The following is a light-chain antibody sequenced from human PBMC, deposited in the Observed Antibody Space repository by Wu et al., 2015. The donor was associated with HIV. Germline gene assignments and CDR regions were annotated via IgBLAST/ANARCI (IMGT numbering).Light chain of an antibody. V-gene: IGKV1-5*03. Sequence: DIQMTQSPSTLSASVGDGATITCRASQSINTWLAWYQQKPGKAPRLLIYKASSLQSGVPSRFSGSGSGTEFTLTITSLQPDDFAIYYCQQYKTFPLTFGGRDQGWRSN. J-gene: IGKJ4*01. CDR1: QSINTW. CDR3: QQYKTFPLT. CDR2: KAS.